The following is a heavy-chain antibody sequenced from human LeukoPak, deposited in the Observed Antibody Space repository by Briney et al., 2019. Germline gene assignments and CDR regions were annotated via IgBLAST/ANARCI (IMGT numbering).Heavy chain of an antibody. V-gene: IGHV3-23*01. D-gene: IGHD4-17*01. Sequence: AGGSLRLSCAASGFTVTFYAMSWVRQAPGKGLEWVSSISGSGDSTFYADSVKGRFTISRDNSKNTLYLQMNSLRAEDTAVYYCAKIDYGDFHFDYWGQGTLVTVSS. CDR3: AKIDYGDFHFDY. CDR2: ISGSGDST. CDR1: GFTVTFYA. J-gene: IGHJ4*02.